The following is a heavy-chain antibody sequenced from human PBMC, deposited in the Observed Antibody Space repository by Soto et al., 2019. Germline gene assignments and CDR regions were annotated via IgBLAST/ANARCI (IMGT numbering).Heavy chain of an antibody. CDR3: ARSGGERYCSSTSCYYFDY. V-gene: IGHV6-1*01. CDR2: TYYRSKWYN. Sequence: QSQTLSLTCAISGDSVSSNRAAWNWIRQSPSRGLEWLGRTYYRSKWYNDYAVSVKSRITINTDTSKNQFSLQLNSVTPEDTAVYYFARSGGERYCSSTSCYYFDYWGQGTLVTVSS. J-gene: IGHJ4*02. CDR1: GDSVSSNRAA. D-gene: IGHD2-2*01.